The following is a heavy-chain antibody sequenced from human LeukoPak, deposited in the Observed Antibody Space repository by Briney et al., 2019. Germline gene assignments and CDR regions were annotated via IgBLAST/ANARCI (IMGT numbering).Heavy chain of an antibody. J-gene: IGHJ4*02. CDR3: ARASPLALGYCSSTSCYGFDY. V-gene: IGHV3-21*01. D-gene: IGHD2-2*01. Sequence: KAGGSLRLSCAASGFTFSSYSMNWVRQAPGKGLESVSSISSSSSYIYYADSVKGRFTISRDNAKNSLYLQMNSLRAEDTAVYYCARASPLALGYCSSTSCYGFDYWGQGTLVTVSS. CDR1: GFTFSSYS. CDR2: ISSSSSYI.